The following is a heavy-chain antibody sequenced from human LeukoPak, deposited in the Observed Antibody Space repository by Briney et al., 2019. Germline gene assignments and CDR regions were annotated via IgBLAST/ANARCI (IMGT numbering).Heavy chain of an antibody. CDR1: GFTFSDAW. V-gene: IGHV3-15*01. Sequence: GGSLRLSCVGSGFTFSDAWMSWVRQAPGKGLEWVGRIKSKSDGGTIDYAAPVKGRFTISRDDSRNTLYLQMNSLKTEDTAVYYCTTRRQDGWWGQGTLVTVSP. J-gene: IGHJ4*02. CDR2: IKSKSDGGTI. CDR3: TTRRQDGW. D-gene: IGHD2-15*01.